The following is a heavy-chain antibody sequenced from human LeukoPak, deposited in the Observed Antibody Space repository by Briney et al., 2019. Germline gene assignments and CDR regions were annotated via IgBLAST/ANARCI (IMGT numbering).Heavy chain of an antibody. Sequence: PSQTLSLTCTVSGGSISSADYYWSWIRQPPGKGLEWIGYIYYGGSTSYSPSLKSRVTISVDTSKNQFSLKLSSVTAADTAVYYCASHGGKVAAVTDDYWGQGSLVTVSS. V-gene: IGHV4-30-4*08. CDR1: GGSISSADYY. J-gene: IGHJ4*02. CDR2: IYYGGST. D-gene: IGHD4-23*01. CDR3: ASHGGKVAAVTDDY.